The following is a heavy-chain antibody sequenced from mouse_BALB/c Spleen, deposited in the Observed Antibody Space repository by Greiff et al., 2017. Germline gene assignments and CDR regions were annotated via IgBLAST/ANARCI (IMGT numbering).Heavy chain of an antibody. CDR1: GYTFTSYW. CDR3: TRSGYGNYGWYFDV. D-gene: IGHD2-10*02. V-gene: IGHV1-5*01. J-gene: IGHJ1*01. CDR2: IYPGNSDT. Sequence: VQLQQSGTVLARPGASVKMSCKASGYTFTSYWMHWVKQRPGQGLEWIGAIYPGNSDTSYNQKFKGKAKLTAVTSTSTAYMELSSLTNEDSAVYYCTRSGYGNYGWYFDVWGAGTTVTVSS.